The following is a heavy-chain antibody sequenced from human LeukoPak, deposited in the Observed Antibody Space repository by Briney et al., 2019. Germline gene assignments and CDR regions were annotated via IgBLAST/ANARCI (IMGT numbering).Heavy chain of an antibody. CDR1: GGSISSYY. J-gene: IGHJ5*02. CDR2: IYYSGST. Sequence: SETLSLTCAVSGGSISSYYWHWIRQPPGKGLEWIGYIYYSGSTNYNPSLKSRVTISVDTSRNQFSLKLHSVTAADTAVYYCARDRGRATWFDPWGRGTAVTVSS. V-gene: IGHV4-59*01. CDR3: ARDRGRATWFDP. D-gene: IGHD3-10*01.